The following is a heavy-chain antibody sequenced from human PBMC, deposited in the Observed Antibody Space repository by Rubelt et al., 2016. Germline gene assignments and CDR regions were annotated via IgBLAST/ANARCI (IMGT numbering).Heavy chain of an antibody. CDR2: FFYTGST. D-gene: IGHD3-10*01. CDR3: ARGLDSTKTGAD. V-gene: IGHV4-59*01. J-gene: IGHJ4*02. CDR1: GGSTTNYY. Sequence: QVHLQESGPGLVKPSETLSLTCTVSGGSTTNYYWSWIRQPPGKGLEWIGYFFYTGSTSYNPSLRNRATISVDTSKNQVFLNLTSVTAADTAVFYCARGLDSTKTGADWGQGTLVTVSS.